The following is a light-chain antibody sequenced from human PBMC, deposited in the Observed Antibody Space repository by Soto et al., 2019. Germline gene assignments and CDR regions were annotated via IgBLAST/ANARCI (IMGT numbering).Light chain of an antibody. V-gene: IGLV3-21*02. CDR3: HVWTRSDRLV. J-gene: IGLJ3*02. CDR2: DDS. Sequence: SYVLTQPPSMSVAPGQTARITCGGSDIESESVHWYQQRPGQAPVLVVYDDSDRPSGISDRFSGSNSGNTATLTIDRVEAGDEADYYCHVWTRSDRLVFGGGTKLTVL. CDR1: DIESES.